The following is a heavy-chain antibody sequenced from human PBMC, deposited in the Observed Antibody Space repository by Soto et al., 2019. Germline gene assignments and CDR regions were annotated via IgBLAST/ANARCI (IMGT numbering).Heavy chain of an antibody. CDR3: ARDRYCSSTTCCTPQFEY. J-gene: IGHJ4*02. CDR1: GYTFTSYG. D-gene: IGHD2-2*02. CDR2: ISAYNGNT. Sequence: ASVKVSCKASGYTFTSYGISWVRQAPGQGLEWMGWISAYNGNTNYAQKLQGRVTMTTDTSTSTAYMELRSLRSDDTAVYYCARDRYCSSTTCCTPQFEYWGEGTLVTVAS. V-gene: IGHV1-18*01.